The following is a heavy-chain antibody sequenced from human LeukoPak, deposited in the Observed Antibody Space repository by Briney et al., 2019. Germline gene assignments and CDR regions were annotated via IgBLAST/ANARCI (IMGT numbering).Heavy chain of an antibody. CDR2: MYYSGST. D-gene: IGHD2-2*01. V-gene: IGHV4-59*01. J-gene: IGHJ6*03. Sequence: SETLSLTCTVSGGAITNYYWSWIRQPPGKGLEWIGYMYYSGSTNYNPSLKSRVTISVDTSNNQISLKMTSLTAADTAVYYCARAPAGQPYYYMDVWGKGTTVTVSS. CDR3: ARAPAGQPYYYMDV. CDR1: GGAITNYY.